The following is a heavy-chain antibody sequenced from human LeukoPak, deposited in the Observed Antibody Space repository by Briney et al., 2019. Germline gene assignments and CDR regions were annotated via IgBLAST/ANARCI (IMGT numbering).Heavy chain of an antibody. Sequence: GGSLRLSCAASGFTFSSYAMSWVRQAPGKGLEWVSAISGSGGSTYYADSVKGRFTISRDNSKNTLYLQMNSLRAEDTAVYYCAKDNPKYSYYYDSSGYYDYWAQGTLVTVSS. CDR3: AKDNPKYSYYYDSSGYYDY. J-gene: IGHJ4*02. V-gene: IGHV3-23*01. D-gene: IGHD3-22*01. CDR1: GFTFSSYA. CDR2: ISGSGGST.